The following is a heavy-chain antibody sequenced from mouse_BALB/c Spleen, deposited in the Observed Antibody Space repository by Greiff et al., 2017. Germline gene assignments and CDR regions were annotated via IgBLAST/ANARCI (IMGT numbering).Heavy chain of an antibody. V-gene: IGHV1S81*02. CDR2: INPSNGRT. D-gene: IGHD1-1*01. Sequence: VQLQQSGAELVKPGASVKLSCKASGYTFTSYWMHWVKQRPGQGLEWIGEINPSNGRTNYNEKFKSKATLTVDKSSSTAYMQLSSLTSEDSAVYYCARVDYYGSSSCDYWGQGTTLTVSS. CDR3: ARVDYYGSSSCDY. J-gene: IGHJ2*01. CDR1: GYTFTSYW.